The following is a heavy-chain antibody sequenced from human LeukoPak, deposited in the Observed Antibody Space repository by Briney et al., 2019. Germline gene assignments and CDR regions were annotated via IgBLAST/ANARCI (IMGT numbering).Heavy chain of an antibody. D-gene: IGHD6-13*01. Sequence: PSETLSLTCTVSGGSISSYYWSWIRQPPGKGLEWIGYIYYSGSTNYNPSLKSRVTISVDTSKNQFSLKLSSVTAADTAVYYCARHLPGEAAAGTVDYWGQGTLVTVSS. CDR3: ARHLPGEAAAGTVDY. J-gene: IGHJ4*02. V-gene: IGHV4-59*08. CDR1: GGSISSYY. CDR2: IYYSGST.